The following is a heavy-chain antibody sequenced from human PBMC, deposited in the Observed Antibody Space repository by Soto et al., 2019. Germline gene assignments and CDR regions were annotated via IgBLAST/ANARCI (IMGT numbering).Heavy chain of an antibody. D-gene: IGHD3-9*01. CDR1: GITFSGYA. Sequence: EVQLLESGGDLVQPGGSLRLSCAASGITFSGYAMSWVRQAPGEGLVWVASISGSGTTRFYADSVEGRFTISRDNSNNTLYLQMNSLRADDTATYYCARDEGGYDILTGYYKAHHFDQWGQGALVTVSS. CDR3: ARDEGGYDILTGYYKAHHFDQ. J-gene: IGHJ4*02. CDR2: ISGSGTTR. V-gene: IGHV3-23*01.